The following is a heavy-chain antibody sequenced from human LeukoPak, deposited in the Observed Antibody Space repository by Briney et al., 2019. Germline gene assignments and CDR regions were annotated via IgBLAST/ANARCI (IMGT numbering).Heavy chain of an antibody. Sequence: PGRSLRLSCAASGFTFSSYRMNWVRQAPGKGLEWVSSISSTTSHIYYADSLRGRFTISRDNAKNSLYLQMNSLRAEDTAVYYCARDLLRARYGLDVWGQGTTVTVSS. CDR2: ISSTTSHI. CDR3: ARDLLRARYGLDV. V-gene: IGHV3-21*01. CDR1: GFTFSSYR. J-gene: IGHJ6*02.